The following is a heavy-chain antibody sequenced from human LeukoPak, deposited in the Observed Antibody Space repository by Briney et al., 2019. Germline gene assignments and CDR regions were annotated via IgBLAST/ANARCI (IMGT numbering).Heavy chain of an antibody. J-gene: IGHJ4*02. Sequence: SVKVSCKASGNTFTNYYMHWVRQAPGQGLEWMGGIIPIFGTANYAQKFQGRVTITADESTSTAYMELSSLRSEDTAVYYCARGYDILTGYYYYWGQGTLVTVSS. CDR2: IIPIFGTA. D-gene: IGHD3-9*01. CDR3: ARGYDILTGYYYY. CDR1: GNTFTNYY. V-gene: IGHV1-69*13.